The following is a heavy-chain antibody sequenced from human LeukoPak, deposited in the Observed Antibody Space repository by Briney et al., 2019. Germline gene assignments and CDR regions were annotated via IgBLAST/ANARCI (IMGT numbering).Heavy chain of an antibody. CDR2: INHSGST. CDR3: ARVQLWSPYYFDY. V-gene: IGHV4-34*01. J-gene: IGHJ4*02. D-gene: IGHD5-18*01. CDR1: GGSLSGYY. Sequence: SETLSLTCAVYGGSLSGYYWSWIRQPPGKGLEWIGEINHSGSTNYNPSLKSRVTISVDTSKNQFSLKLSSVTAADTAVYYCARVQLWSPYYFDYWGQGTLVTVSS.